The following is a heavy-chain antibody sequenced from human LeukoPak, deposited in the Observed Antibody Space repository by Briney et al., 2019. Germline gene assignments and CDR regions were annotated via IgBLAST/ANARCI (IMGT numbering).Heavy chain of an antibody. CDR3: ARGLLNNVLLWFGELLDGDYYFDY. D-gene: IGHD3-10*01. V-gene: IGHV1-2*02. CDR2: INPNSGGT. J-gene: IGHJ4*02. CDR1: GYTFTGYY. Sequence: ASVKVSCKASGYTFTGYYMHWVRQAPGQGLEWMGWINPNSGGTNYAQKFQGRVTMTRDTSISTAYMELSRLRSDDTAVYYCARGLLNNVLLWFGELLDGDYYFDYWGQGTLVTVSS.